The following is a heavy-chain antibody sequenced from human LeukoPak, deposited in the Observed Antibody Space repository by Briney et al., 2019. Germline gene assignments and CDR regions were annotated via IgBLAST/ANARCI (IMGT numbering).Heavy chain of an antibody. J-gene: IGHJ2*01. Sequence: PSETLSLTCSVSGGSISSRSYYWGWIRQPPGKGLEWIGSGYYGGNTYYNPSLKSRVTISVDTSKNQFSLKLSSVTAADTAVYYCARASYGDYGPPWYFDLWGRGTLVTVSS. D-gene: IGHD4-17*01. CDR2: GYYGGNT. V-gene: IGHV4-39*07. CDR3: ARASYGDYGPPWYFDL. CDR1: GGSISSRSYY.